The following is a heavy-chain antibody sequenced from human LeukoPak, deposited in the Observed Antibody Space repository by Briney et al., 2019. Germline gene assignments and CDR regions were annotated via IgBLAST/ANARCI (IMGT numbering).Heavy chain of an antibody. CDR3: ARVRPDKGYYYYYMDV. CDR2: IIPIFGTA. D-gene: IGHD1-14*01. J-gene: IGHJ6*03. Sequence: SVKVSCKASGGTFSSYAISWVRQAPGQGLEWMGGIIPIFGTANYAQKFQGRVTITADESTSTAYMELSSLRSEDTAVYYCARVRPDKGYYYYYMDVWGKGTTVTISS. V-gene: IGHV1-69*13. CDR1: GGTFSSYA.